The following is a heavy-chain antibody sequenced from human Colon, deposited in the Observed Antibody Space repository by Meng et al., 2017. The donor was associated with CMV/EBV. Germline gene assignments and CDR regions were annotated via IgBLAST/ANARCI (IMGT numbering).Heavy chain of an antibody. CDR1: GLTFSTYA. D-gene: IGHD6-13*01. CDR2: ISSDGSNK. Sequence: GGSLRLSCAASGLTFSTYAMHWVRQAPGKGLEWVAGISSDGSNKYYADSVKGRFTISRDNSKNTLYLQMNSLRGEDTAVYYCASDESPSGMSYYGMDVWGQGTTVTVSS. V-gene: IGHV3-30*04. CDR3: ASDESPSGMSYYGMDV. J-gene: IGHJ6*02.